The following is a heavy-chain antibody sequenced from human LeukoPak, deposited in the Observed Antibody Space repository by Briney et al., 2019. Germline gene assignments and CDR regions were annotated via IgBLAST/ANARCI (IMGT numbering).Heavy chain of an antibody. Sequence: GGSLRLSCAASGFTFSDYYMAWIRQAPGKGLNWVSYISGSGTITYYADSLKGRFTISRDNAENSLFLQMDSLRAEDTAVYYCVRILEGYSYYMDAWGKGTTVIVSS. CDR1: GFTFSDYY. CDR3: VRILEGYSYYMDA. V-gene: IGHV3-11*04. CDR2: ISGSGTIT. J-gene: IGHJ6*03.